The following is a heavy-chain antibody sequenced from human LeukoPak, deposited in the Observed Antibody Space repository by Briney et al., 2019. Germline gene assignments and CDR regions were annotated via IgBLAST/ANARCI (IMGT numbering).Heavy chain of an antibody. Sequence: AGGSLRLSCAASGFTFSNYEMNWVRQAPGKGPEWISYISTSVSTTYYADSVKGRFTISSDNAKNSLYLQMNGLRVEDSAVYYCARLAYLDYWGQGTLVTVSS. V-gene: IGHV3-48*03. J-gene: IGHJ4*02. CDR2: ISTSVSTT. CDR1: GFTFSNYE. D-gene: IGHD3-3*02. CDR3: ARLAYLDY.